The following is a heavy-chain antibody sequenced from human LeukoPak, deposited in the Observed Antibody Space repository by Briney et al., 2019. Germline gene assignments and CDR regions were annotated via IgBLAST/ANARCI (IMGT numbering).Heavy chain of an antibody. D-gene: IGHD5-12*01. CDR1: GFTLSSYA. J-gene: IGHJ4*02. CDR3: ARDWATYGFDY. Sequence: GGSLRLSCAASGFTLSSYAMSWVRQGPAKGLEWVSAISVSGNTYHADSVKGRFTISRDSSKNTLYLQMNSLRAGDAAVYYCARDWATYGFDYCGQGTLVTVSS. V-gene: IGHV3-23*01. CDR2: ISVSGNT.